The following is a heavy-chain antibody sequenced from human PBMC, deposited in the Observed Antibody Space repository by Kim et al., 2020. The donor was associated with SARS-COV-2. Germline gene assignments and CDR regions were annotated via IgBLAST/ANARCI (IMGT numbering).Heavy chain of an antibody. CDR3: ARLVIAARPTLFDS. J-gene: IGHJ4*02. D-gene: IGHD6-6*01. Sequence: PSLKSRVTISVDTSKDQFSLNLSSVSAADTAVYYCARLVIAARPTLFDSWGQGTLVTVSS. V-gene: IGHV4-59*01.